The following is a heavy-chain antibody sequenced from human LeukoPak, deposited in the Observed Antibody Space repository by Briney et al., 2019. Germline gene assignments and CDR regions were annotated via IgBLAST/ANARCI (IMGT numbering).Heavy chain of an antibody. CDR1: GFTFSSYG. J-gene: IGHJ4*02. D-gene: IGHD2-8*01. Sequence: GSLRLSCAASGFTFSSYGMHWVRQAPGKGLEWVAVISYDGSNKYYADSVKGRFTISRDNSKNTLYLQMNGLRAEDTAVYYCAKSQANDLFDYWGQGTLVTVSS. CDR2: ISYDGSNK. CDR3: AKSQANDLFDY. V-gene: IGHV3-30*18.